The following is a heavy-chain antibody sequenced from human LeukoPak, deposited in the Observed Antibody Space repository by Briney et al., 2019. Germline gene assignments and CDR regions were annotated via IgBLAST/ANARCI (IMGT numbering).Heavy chain of an antibody. CDR2: ISVSDDST. V-gene: IGHV3-23*01. D-gene: IGHD2-2*01. CDR3: ARDRYCVSTNCPYHC. Sequence: GGSLRLSCAASGFTSSDYTMNWVRQSPQKGLEWVSGISVSDDSTYYADSVKGRFTISRDKSNNVLHLQMNSLRAEDTAVYYCARDRYCVSTNCPYHCWGQGTPVTVSS. CDR1: GFTSSDYT. J-gene: IGHJ4*02.